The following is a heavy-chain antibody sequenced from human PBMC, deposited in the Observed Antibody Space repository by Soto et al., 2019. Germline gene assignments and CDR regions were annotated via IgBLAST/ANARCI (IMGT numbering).Heavy chain of an antibody. CDR3: AKALPPGSAYYYGMAV. Sequence: PGGSLRLSCAASGFTFSSYAMSWVRQAPGKGLEWVSAISGSVGSTYYADSVKGRFTISRDNSKNTLYPQMNSLRAEDTAVYYCAKALPPGSAYYYGMAVWGQGTKVTVSS. CDR1: GFTFSSYA. J-gene: IGHJ6*02. V-gene: IGHV3-23*01. CDR2: ISGSVGST. D-gene: IGHD3-10*01.